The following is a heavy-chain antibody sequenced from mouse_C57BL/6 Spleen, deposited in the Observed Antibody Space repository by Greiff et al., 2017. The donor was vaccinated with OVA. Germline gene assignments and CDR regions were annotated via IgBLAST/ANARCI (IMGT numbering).Heavy chain of an antibody. J-gene: IGHJ3*01. V-gene: IGHV1-64*01. D-gene: IGHD2-5*01. CDR2: IHPNSGST. Sequence: VQLQQPGAELVKPGASVKLSCKASGYTFTSYWMHWVKQRPGQGLEWIGMIHPNSGSTNYNEKFKSKATLTVDKSSSPAYMQLSSLTSEDSAVYYCARRGSNYVADWGQGTLVTVSA. CDR1: GYTFTSYW. CDR3: ARRGSNYVAD.